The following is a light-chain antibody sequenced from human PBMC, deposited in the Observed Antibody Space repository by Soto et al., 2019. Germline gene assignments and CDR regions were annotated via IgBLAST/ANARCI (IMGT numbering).Light chain of an antibody. CDR3: QQSYSTPRA. CDR1: QSISSY. Sequence: DIQMTQSPSSLSASVGDRVTITCQASQSISSYLNWYQQKPGKAPKLLIYAASSLQSGVPSRCSGSGSGTDFTLTISSLQPEDFATYYCQQSYSTPRAFGGGTKVEIK. CDR2: AAS. V-gene: IGKV1-39*01. J-gene: IGKJ4*01.